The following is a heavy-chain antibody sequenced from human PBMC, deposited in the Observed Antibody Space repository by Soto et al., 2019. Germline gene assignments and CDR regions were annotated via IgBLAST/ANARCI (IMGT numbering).Heavy chain of an antibody. D-gene: IGHD2-8*01. CDR2: ISSSSSYT. Sequence: KTGGSLRLSCAASGFTFSDYYMSWIRQAPGKGLEWVSYISSSSSYTNYADSVKGRFTISRDNAKNSLYLQMNSLRAEDTAVYYCARTPDCTNGVCSAGFDYWGQGTLVTVS. CDR1: GFTFSDYY. J-gene: IGHJ4*02. CDR3: ARTPDCTNGVCSAGFDY. V-gene: IGHV3-11*06.